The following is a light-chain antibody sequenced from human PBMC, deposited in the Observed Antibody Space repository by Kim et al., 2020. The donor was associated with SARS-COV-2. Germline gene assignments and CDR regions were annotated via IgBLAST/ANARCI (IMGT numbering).Light chain of an antibody. J-gene: IGKJ1*01. CDR2: GAS. CDR1: QNLLSSTYNKNN. CDR3: HQYYISPPT. V-gene: IGKV4-1*01. Sequence: ATIPCKSSQNLLSSTYNKNNLAWYQQKPSQPPKLLISGASTRESGVPDRFSGSGSGTDFTLTITSLQAEDVALYFCHQYYISPPTFGQGTKVDIK.